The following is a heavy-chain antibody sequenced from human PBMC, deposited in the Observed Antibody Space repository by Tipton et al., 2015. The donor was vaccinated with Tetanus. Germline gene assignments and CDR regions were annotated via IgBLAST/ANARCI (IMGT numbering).Heavy chain of an antibody. J-gene: IGHJ5*02. D-gene: IGHD6-19*01. V-gene: IGHV4-59*01. CDR2: VYYNGGT. Sequence: TLSLTCSVSGGSISTDYWSWIRPSPGRRLEWIGYVYYNGGTNYNPSLKSRVTISIGTSKNLFSLNLTSVTAADTAVYYCAILPKHWLAPRGAPGSQGILVTVSS. CDR3: AILPKHWLAPRGAP. CDR1: GGSISTDY.